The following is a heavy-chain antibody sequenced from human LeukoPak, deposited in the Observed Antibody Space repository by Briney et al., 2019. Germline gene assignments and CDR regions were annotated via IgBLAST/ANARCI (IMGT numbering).Heavy chain of an antibody. J-gene: IGHJ4*02. CDR3: ARRGGSGRAFDY. CDR1: GASISGGTYY. V-gene: IGHV4-39*01. Sequence: SETLSLTCSVSGASISGGTYYWGWIRQPPGKGLEWIGSSYYTGSTYANPSLKSRVTISVDTSKKPFSLKLSSVTAADTAVYYCARRGGSGRAFDYWGQGTLVTVSS. CDR2: SYYTGST. D-gene: IGHD1-26*01.